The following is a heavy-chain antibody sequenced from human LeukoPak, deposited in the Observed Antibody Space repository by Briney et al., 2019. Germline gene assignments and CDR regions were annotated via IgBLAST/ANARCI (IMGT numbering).Heavy chain of an antibody. CDR1: GFTFSSYE. Sequence: GGSLRLSCAVSGFTFSSYEMNWVRQAPGTGLEWVSYISNSGETKYYADSVKGRFTISRDNAKNSLYLQMNSLRAEDTAVYCCAREASSGYFDYWGQGTLVTVSS. D-gene: IGHD3-22*01. CDR3: AREASSGYFDY. V-gene: IGHV3-48*03. CDR2: ISNSGETK. J-gene: IGHJ4*02.